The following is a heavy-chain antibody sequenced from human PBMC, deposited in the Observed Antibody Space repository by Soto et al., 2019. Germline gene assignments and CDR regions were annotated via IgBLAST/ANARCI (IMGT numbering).Heavy chain of an antibody. Sequence: GESLKISCKVSGYTFTTYWIGWVRQMPGKGLGLMGIIYPRDSDTRYSPSFQGQVTISADKSTNTAYLQWSSLKASDTAMYFCARVQGTVVVVAARAYFDSWGQGTLVTVSS. CDR2: IYPRDSDT. J-gene: IGHJ4*02. D-gene: IGHD2-15*01. V-gene: IGHV5-51*01. CDR1: GYTFTTYW. CDR3: ARVQGTVVVVAARAYFDS.